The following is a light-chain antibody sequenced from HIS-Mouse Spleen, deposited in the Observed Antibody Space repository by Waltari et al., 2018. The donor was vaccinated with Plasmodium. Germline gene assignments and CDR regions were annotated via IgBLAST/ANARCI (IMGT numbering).Light chain of an antibody. CDR2: GAD. CDR1: QSVSSSY. CDR3: QQYGSAPLT. J-gene: IGKJ4*01. Sequence: EIVLTQSPGTLSLSPGERATLSCRASQSVSSSYLAWYQQKPGQAPRLLVYGADSRPTGIPDRFSGSGSETDFTLTISRLEPEGFAVYYCQQYGSAPLTFGGGTKVEIK. V-gene: IGKV3-20*01.